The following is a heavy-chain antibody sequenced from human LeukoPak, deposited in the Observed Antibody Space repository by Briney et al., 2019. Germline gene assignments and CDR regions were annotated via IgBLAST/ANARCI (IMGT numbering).Heavy chain of an antibody. D-gene: IGHD3-10*01. Sequence: SVKVSCKASGGTFSSYAISWVRQAPGQGLEWMGRIIPIFGTANYAQKFQGRVTITTDESTSTAYMELSSLRSEDTAVYYCARGGEYGEGFDYWGQGTLVTVSS. CDR3: ARGGEYGEGFDY. V-gene: IGHV1-69*05. CDR1: GGTFSSYA. J-gene: IGHJ4*02. CDR2: IIPIFGTA.